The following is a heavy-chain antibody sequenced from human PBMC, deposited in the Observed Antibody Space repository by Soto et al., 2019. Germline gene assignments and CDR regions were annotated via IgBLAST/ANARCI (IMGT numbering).Heavy chain of an antibody. CDR1: GYTFTSYA. J-gene: IGHJ4*02. V-gene: IGHV1-3*01. CDR2: INAGNGNT. CDR3: AIDLGVGAASDY. D-gene: IGHD1-26*01. Sequence: QVQLVQSGAEVKKPGASVKVSCKASGYTFTSYAMHWVRQAPGQRLEGMGWINAGNGNTKYSQKFQGRVTITRDTSASTVYMELSSLRSEDTAVYYCAIDLGVGAASDYWGQGALGSVSS.